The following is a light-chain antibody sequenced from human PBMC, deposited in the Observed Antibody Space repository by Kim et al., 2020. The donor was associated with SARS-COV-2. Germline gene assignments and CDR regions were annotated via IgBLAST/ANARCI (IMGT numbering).Light chain of an antibody. CDR1: SGSVASNY. J-gene: IGLJ3*02. CDR3: QSYDSSTHWV. V-gene: IGLV6-57*03. CDR2: EDN. Sequence: TVTITCARSSGSVASNYVQWYQQRPGSAPTTVIYEDNQRPSGVPDRFSGSIDSSSNSASLTISGLKTEDEADYYCQSYDSSTHWVFGGGTQLTVL.